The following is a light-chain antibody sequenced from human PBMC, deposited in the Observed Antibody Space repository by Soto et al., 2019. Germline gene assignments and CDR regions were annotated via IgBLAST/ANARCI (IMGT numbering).Light chain of an antibody. Sequence: EVVLTQSPVTLSLSPGERATLSCRASQSVSNSLAWYQQKPGQAPRLLIYDASNRATDIPARFSGSGSGTDFTLTISRLEPEDFAVYYCHQYGYLGTFGQGTKVDIK. CDR1: QSVSNS. J-gene: IGKJ1*01. V-gene: IGKV3-11*01. CDR3: HQYGYLGT. CDR2: DAS.